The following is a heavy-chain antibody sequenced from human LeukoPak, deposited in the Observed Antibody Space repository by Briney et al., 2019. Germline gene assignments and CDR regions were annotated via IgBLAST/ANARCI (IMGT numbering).Heavy chain of an antibody. D-gene: IGHD7-27*01. Sequence: GGSLRLSCAASGFTFSSYGMHWVRQAPGKGLEWVAVISYDGSNKYYADSVKGRFTISRDNSKNTLYLQMNSLRAEDTAVYYCETKLGPIQYYFDYWGQGTLVTVSS. CDR2: ISYDGSNK. V-gene: IGHV3-30*03. CDR3: ETKLGPIQYYFDY. CDR1: GFTFSSYG. J-gene: IGHJ4*02.